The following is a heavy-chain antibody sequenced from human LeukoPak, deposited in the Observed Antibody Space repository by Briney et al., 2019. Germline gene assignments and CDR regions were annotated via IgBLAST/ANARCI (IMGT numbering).Heavy chain of an antibody. Sequence: ASVKVSCKASGYSFTGYYMHWVRQAPGQGLEWMGWINPNSGGTGYAQKFQGRVTMTRDTSISTAYMELSRLRSDDTAVYYCARVRYYYGSGSYLPWGQGTLVTVSS. CDR2: INPNSGGT. J-gene: IGHJ5*02. CDR1: GYSFTGYY. V-gene: IGHV1-2*02. D-gene: IGHD3-10*01. CDR3: ARVRYYYGSGSYLP.